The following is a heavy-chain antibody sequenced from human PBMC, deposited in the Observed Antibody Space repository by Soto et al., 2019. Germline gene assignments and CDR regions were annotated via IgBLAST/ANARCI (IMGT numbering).Heavy chain of an antibody. CDR2: ISGSGGSI. J-gene: IGHJ3*02. CDR1: GFTFSSYA. CDR3: AKDRGILVVVAARDAFDI. V-gene: IGHV3-23*01. Sequence: EVQLLESGGGLVQPGGSLRLSCAASGFTFSSYAMNWVRQAPGKGLEWVSAISGSGGSIYYADSVKGRFTISRDNSKNTLYLQMNSLRAADTAVYYCAKDRGILVVVAARDAFDIWGQGTMVTVSS. D-gene: IGHD2-15*01.